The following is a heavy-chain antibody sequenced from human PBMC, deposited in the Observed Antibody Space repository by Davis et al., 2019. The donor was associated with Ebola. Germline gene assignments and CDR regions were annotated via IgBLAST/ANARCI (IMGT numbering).Heavy chain of an antibody. J-gene: IGHJ4*02. CDR1: GGTFSSYA. V-gene: IGHV1-69*13. CDR3: ARGGWELLYGRFDY. Sequence: SVKVSFKASGGTFSSYAISWVRQAPGQGLEWMGGIIPIFGTANYAQKFQGRVTITADESTSTAYMELSSLRSEDTAVYYCARGGWELLYGRFDYWGQGTLVTVSS. D-gene: IGHD1-26*01. CDR2: IIPIFGTA.